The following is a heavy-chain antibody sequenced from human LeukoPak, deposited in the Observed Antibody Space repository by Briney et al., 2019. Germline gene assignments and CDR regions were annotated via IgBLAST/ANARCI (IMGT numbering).Heavy chain of an antibody. CDR1: GGSISSYC. CDR3: ARGVAGEQWLVRGVGYFDY. V-gene: IGHV4-59*01. D-gene: IGHD6-19*01. CDR2: IYYSGST. J-gene: IGHJ4*02. Sequence: SETLSLTCTVSGGSISSYCWSWIRQPPGKGLEWIGYIYYSGSTNYNPSLKSRVTISVDTSKNQFSLKLSSVTAADTAVYYCARGVAGEQWLVRGVGYFDYWGQGTLVTVSS.